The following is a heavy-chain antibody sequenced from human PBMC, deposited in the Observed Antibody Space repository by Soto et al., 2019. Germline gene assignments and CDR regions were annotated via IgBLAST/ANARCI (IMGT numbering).Heavy chain of an antibody. Sequence: QVQLVESGGGVVQPGRSLRLSCAASGFTFSSYGMHWVRQAPGKGLEWVAVISYDGSNKYYADSVKGRFTISRDNSKNTLYLQMNSLRAEDTAVYYCAKLPRGDYTYYYYGMDVWGQGTTVTVSS. J-gene: IGHJ6*02. CDR3: AKLPRGDYTYYYYGMDV. CDR2: ISYDGSNK. D-gene: IGHD4-17*01. CDR1: GFTFSSYG. V-gene: IGHV3-30*18.